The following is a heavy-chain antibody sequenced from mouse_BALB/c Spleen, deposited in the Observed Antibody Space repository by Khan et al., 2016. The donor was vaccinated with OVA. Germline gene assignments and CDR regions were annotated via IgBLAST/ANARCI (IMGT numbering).Heavy chain of an antibody. V-gene: IGHV1S81*02. CDR2: IYPGDGRT. J-gene: IGHJ2*01. Sequence: VQLVESGAELVKPGASVKLSCKASGYTFTNYWVHWVTQRPGQGPEWIGEIYPGDGRTNCNEKFKTKATLTVDKSSSTAYIQLNNLTSEDSAVYYCARNAYFGNYFDYWGPGTTLTVSS. D-gene: IGHD2-10*01. CDR3: ARNAYFGNYFDY. CDR1: GYTFTNYW.